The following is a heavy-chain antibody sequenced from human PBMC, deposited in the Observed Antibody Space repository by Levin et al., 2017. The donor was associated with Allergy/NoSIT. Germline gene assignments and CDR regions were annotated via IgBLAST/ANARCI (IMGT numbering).Heavy chain of an antibody. J-gene: IGHJ4*02. CDR2: ISSSSTTI. CDR3: ARCGVGLDSGDYPFDF. D-gene: IGHD3-22*01. Sequence: GGSLRLSCAASEFTFSSYSMNWVRQAPGKGLEWVSYISSSSTTIYYADSVKGRFTISRDNATNSLYLQMNSLRDEDTAVYYCARCGVGLDSGDYPFDFWGQGTLVTVSA. CDR1: EFTFSSYS. V-gene: IGHV3-48*02.